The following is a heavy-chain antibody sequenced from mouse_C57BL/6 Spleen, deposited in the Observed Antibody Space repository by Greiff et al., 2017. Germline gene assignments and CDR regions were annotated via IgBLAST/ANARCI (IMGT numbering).Heavy chain of an antibody. J-gene: IGHJ4*01. CDR1: GYTFTSYW. CDR2: INPSSGYT. V-gene: IGHV1-7*01. Sequence: QVQLQQSGAELAKPGASVKLSCKASGYTFTSYWMHWVKQRPGQGLEWIGYINPSSGYTKYNQKFKDKATLTADKSSSAAYMQLSRLTYEDSAVYYCARYRPYDYGAVYAMDYWGQGTSVTVSS. CDR3: ARYRPYDYGAVYAMDY. D-gene: IGHD2-4*01.